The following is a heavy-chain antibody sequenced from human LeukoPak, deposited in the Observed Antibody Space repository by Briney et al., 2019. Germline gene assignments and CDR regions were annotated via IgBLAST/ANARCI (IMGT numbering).Heavy chain of an antibody. V-gene: IGHV1-69*01. CDR2: FTTILRTP. Sequence: SVKVSCTASGGNFNTYSLSWIRQAPGQGLEWMGGFTTILRTPTYAQKFQDRVKLSADEVTGTVYMDLGGLRTADSAISSCAIHLHARRDPHNPSDSCGQGTLVTVSA. J-gene: IGHJ4*02. D-gene: IGHD5-24*01. CDR3: AIHLHARRDPHNPSDS. CDR1: GGNFNTYS.